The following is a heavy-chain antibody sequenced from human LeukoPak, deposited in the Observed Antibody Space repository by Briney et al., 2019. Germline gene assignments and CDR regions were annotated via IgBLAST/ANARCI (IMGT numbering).Heavy chain of an antibody. Sequence: SVKVSCKASGGTFSSYAISWVRQAPGQGLGMGGIIPIFGTANYAQKFQGRVTITADESTSTAYMELSSLRSEDTAVYYCARGYYGSGSYANNWFDPWGQGTLVTVSS. CDR3: ARGYYGSGSYANNWFDP. CDR2: IIPIFGTA. J-gene: IGHJ5*02. D-gene: IGHD3-10*01. CDR1: GGTFSSYA. V-gene: IGHV1-69*13.